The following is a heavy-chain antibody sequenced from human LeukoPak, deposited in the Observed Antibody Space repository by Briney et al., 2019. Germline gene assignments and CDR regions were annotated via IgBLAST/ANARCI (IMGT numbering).Heavy chain of an antibody. J-gene: IGHJ3*02. CDR2: ISYDGSNK. CDR3: VVDAFDI. V-gene: IGHV3-30*03. Sequence: TGGSLRLSCAASGFTFSSYGMHWVRQAPGKGLEWVAVISYDGSNKYYADSVKSRFTISRDNSKNTLYLQMNSLRAEDTAVYYCVVDAFDIWGQGAMVTVSS. D-gene: IGHD6-6*01. CDR1: GFTFSSYG.